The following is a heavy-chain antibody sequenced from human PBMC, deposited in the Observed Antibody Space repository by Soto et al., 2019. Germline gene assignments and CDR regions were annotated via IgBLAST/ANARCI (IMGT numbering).Heavy chain of an antibody. Sequence: AQLVESGGDLVQPGGSLRLSCAASGFMFSDSWMNWVRQAPGKGLEWVANIKPDGSETVYVDSVKGRFTISRDNAKKFLYLQMNSLRVDDTAVYYCASGIDPWGQGTLVTVSS. CDR2: IKPDGSET. J-gene: IGHJ5*02. CDR3: ASGIDP. V-gene: IGHV3-7*05. CDR1: GFMFSDSW.